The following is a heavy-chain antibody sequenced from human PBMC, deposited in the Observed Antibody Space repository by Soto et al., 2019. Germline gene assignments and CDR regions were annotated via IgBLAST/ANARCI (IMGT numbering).Heavy chain of an antibody. D-gene: IGHD3-16*02. J-gene: IGHJ6*02. V-gene: IGHV3-74*01. CDR1: GFTFSSYW. CDR2: INSDGSST. Sequence: GGSLRLSCAASGFTFSSYWMHWVRQAPGKGLVWVSRINSDGSSTSYADSVKGRFTISRDNAKNTPYLQMNSLRAEDTAVYYCERDDYDYFSGRYRYTNYYYGIDVWGQGTTVTVSS. CDR3: ERDDYDYFSGRYRYTNYYYGIDV.